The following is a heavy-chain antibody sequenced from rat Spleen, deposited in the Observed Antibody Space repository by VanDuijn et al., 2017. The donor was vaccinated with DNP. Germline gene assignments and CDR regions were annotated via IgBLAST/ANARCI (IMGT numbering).Heavy chain of an antibody. CDR1: GFTFSDYY. V-gene: IGHV5-27*01. D-gene: IGHD1-11*01. J-gene: IGHJ2*01. CDR3: TTDFERGY. CDR2: ISASGGST. Sequence: EVQLVESGGGLVQPGGSLKLSCAASGFTFSDYYIAWVRQAPTKGLEWVASISASGGSTSYRDSVKGRFTISRDNAKNTLYLQMDSLRSEDTATYYCTTDFERGYWGQGVMVTVSS.